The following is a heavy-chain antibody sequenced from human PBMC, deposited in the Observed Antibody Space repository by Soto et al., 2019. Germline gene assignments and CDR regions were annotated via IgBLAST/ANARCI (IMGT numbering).Heavy chain of an antibody. V-gene: IGHV1-69*01. CDR3: ASGGDIVVVPAAELYYYYYGMHV. D-gene: IGHD2-2*01. Sequence: QVQLVQSGAEVKKPGSSVKVSCKASGGTLSSYAISWVRQAPGKGLEWMGGIIPIFGTANYAQKFQGRVTITAAESTSTAYMELSSLRSEDTAVYYCASGGDIVVVPAAELYYYYYGMHVWGQGTTVTVSS. J-gene: IGHJ6*02. CDR1: GGTLSSYA. CDR2: IIPIFGTA.